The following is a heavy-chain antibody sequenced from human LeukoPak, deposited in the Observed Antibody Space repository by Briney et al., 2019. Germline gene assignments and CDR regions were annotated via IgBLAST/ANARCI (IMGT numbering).Heavy chain of an antibody. CDR1: GFTFSSYA. CDR2: ISGTAGST. J-gene: IGHJ4*02. Sequence: PGGSLRLSCAASGFTFSSYAMSWVRQAPGKGLEWVSAISGTAGSTHYADSVKGRFTISRDNSKNTLYLQMNSLRAEDTAVYYCAQDKYSYGFGPFDYWGQGTLVTASS. V-gene: IGHV3-23*01. D-gene: IGHD5-18*01. CDR3: AQDKYSYGFGPFDY.